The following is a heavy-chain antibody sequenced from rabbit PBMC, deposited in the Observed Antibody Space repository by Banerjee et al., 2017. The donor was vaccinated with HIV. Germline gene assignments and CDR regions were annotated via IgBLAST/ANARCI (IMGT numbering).Heavy chain of an antibody. CDR1: GFIFSDNYV. Sequence: QEQLVESGGGLFQPGGSLALSCKASGFIFSDNYVMCWVRQAPGKGLEWIACINTGSGSTYYASWAKGRFTISKTSTTVTLQMTSLTAADTATYFCARAPYTSGSGYSIGDLWGPGTLVTVS. D-gene: IGHD1-1*01. V-gene: IGHV1S45*01. J-gene: IGHJ4*01. CDR3: ARAPYTSGSGYSIGDL. CDR2: INTGSGST.